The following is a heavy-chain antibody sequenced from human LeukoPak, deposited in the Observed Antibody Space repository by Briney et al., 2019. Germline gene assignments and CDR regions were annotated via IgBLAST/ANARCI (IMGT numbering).Heavy chain of an antibody. V-gene: IGHV4-34*01. CDR2: INHSGST. Sequence: PSETLSLTCAVYGGSFSGYYWSWIRQPPGKGLEWIGEINHSGSTNYNPSLKSRVTISVDTSKNQFSLKLSSVTAADTAVYYCARLGPAAIWVDGWFDPWGQGTLVTVSS. CDR1: GGSFSGYY. D-gene: IGHD2-2*02. CDR3: ARLGPAAIWVDGWFDP. J-gene: IGHJ5*02.